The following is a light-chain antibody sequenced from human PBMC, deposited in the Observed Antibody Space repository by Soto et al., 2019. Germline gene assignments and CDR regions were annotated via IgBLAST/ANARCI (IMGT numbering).Light chain of an antibody. Sequence: EIVLTQSPGTLSLSPGERATLSCRASQSVSSSYLAWYQQKPGQALRLLIYGASSRYTVIPDRFSGSGSGTDFTLTISRLEPEDFAVYYCQQYGSSRRTFGQGTKLEIK. CDR3: QQYGSSRRT. J-gene: IGKJ1*01. CDR2: GAS. V-gene: IGKV3-20*01. CDR1: QSVSSSY.